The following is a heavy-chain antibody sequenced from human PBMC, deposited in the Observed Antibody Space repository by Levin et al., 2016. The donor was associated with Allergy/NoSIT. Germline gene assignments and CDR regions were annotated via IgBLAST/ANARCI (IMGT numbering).Heavy chain of an antibody. CDR3: ARDPRYSALWGFFDL. D-gene: IGHD5-18*01. Sequence: GESLKISCVASGFAFSNYGMHWVRQAPGKGLEWMAFISHDGNNKYYADSVKGRFTISRDNSKNTLYLQMNSLRAEDTAVYYCARDPRYSALWGFFDLWGRGTLVTVSS. V-gene: IGHV3-30*03. CDR2: ISHDGNNK. J-gene: IGHJ2*01. CDR1: GFAFSNYG.